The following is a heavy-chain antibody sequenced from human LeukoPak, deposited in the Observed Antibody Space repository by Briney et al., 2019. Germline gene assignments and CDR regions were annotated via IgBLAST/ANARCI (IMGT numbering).Heavy chain of an antibody. D-gene: IGHD3-22*01. J-gene: IGHJ6*04. CDR3: ASLGVSSGPDLDV. Sequence: PGGSLGLSCAASGFTFSSYSMNWVRQAPGKGLEWVSSISSSSSYIYYADSVKGRFTISRDNAKNSLYLQMNSLRAEDTAVYYCASLGVSSGPDLDVWGKGTTVTVSS. V-gene: IGHV3-21*01. CDR1: GFTFSSYS. CDR2: ISSSSSYI.